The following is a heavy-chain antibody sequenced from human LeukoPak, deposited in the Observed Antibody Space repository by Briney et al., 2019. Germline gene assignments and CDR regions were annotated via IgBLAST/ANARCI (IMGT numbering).Heavy chain of an antibody. CDR3: AKDRDDGDFEDY. J-gene: IGHJ4*02. V-gene: IGHV3-11*01. Sequence: PGGSLRLSCAASGFTFSDYYMSWIRQAPGKGLEWISYISSSGSTIYYADSVKGRFTISRDNAKHSLYLQMNSLRAEDTAVYYCAKDRDDGDFEDYWGQGTLVTVSS. D-gene: IGHD4-17*01. CDR2: ISSSGSTI. CDR1: GFTFSDYY.